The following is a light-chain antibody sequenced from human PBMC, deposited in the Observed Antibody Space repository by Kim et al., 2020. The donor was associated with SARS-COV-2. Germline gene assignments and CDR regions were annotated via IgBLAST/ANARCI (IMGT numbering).Light chain of an antibody. J-gene: IGLJ7*01. CDR2: EVF. V-gene: IGLV2-23*02. Sequence: QSALTQPASVSGSPGQSITISCTGTSDDVGNYDLVSWYQQHPGRAPRLLIYEVFRRPSGVSYRFSASKYGNTASLTISGLLPEDEAKYYCCSYAGRDIFLLFGGGTQLTVL. CDR3: CSYAGRDIFLL. CDR1: SDDVGNYDL.